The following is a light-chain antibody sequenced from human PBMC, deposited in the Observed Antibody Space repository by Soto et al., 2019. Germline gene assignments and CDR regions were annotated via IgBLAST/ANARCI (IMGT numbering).Light chain of an antibody. CDR3: QLWDSNSDHVV. CDR2: DDR. J-gene: IGLJ2*01. V-gene: IGLV3-21*02. CDR1: NIGRKS. Sequence: SYELTQPPSVSVAPGQTARIACGGNNIGRKSVHWYQQKPGQAAVAVVYDDRDRPSGIPDRFYGSNSGNTAALTISRVEAGDEADYYCQLWDSNSDHVVFGGGTKLTVL.